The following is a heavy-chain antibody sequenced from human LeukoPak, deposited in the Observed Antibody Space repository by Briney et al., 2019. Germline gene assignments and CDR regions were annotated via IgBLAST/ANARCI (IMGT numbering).Heavy chain of an antibody. CDR1: GFTFSSYS. CDR3: ARDLLTYSSGWYWDY. D-gene: IGHD6-19*01. Sequence: PGGSLRLSCAASGFTFSSYSMNWVRQAPGKGLEWVSSISSSSSYIYYADSVKGRFTISRDNAKNSLYLQMNSLRAEDTAEYYCARDLLTYSSGWYWDYWGQGTLVTVSS. V-gene: IGHV3-21*01. J-gene: IGHJ4*02. CDR2: ISSSSSYI.